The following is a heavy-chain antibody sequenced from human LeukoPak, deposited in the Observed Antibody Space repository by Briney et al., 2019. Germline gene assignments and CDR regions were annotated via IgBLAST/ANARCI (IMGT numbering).Heavy chain of an antibody. CDR2: ISGSGGST. Sequence: GGSLRLSCTASGFTFGDYAMSWVRQAPGKGLEWVSAISGSGGSTYYADSVKGRFTISRDNSKNTLYLQMNSLRAEDTAVYYCAKALGRIVVVTRNAFDIWGQGTMVTVSS. D-gene: IGHD3-22*01. CDR1: GFTFGDYA. CDR3: AKALGRIVVVTRNAFDI. V-gene: IGHV3-23*01. J-gene: IGHJ3*02.